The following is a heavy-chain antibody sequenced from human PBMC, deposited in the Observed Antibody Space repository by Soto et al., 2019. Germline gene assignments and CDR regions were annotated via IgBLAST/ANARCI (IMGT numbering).Heavy chain of an antibody. D-gene: IGHD6-6*01. CDR1: GFTFSSYG. Sequence: GGSLRLSCAASGFTFSSYGMHWVRQAPGKGLEWVAVIWYDGSNKYYADSVKGRFTISRDNSKNTLYLQMNSLRAEDTAVYYCAREKKGIAARYYYGMDVWGQGTTVTVSS. CDR2: IWYDGSNK. J-gene: IGHJ6*02. CDR3: AREKKGIAARYYYGMDV. V-gene: IGHV3-33*01.